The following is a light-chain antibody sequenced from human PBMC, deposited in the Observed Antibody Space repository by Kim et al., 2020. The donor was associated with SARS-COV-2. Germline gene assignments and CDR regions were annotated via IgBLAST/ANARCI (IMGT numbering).Light chain of an antibody. V-gene: IGLV2-18*02. CDR1: TSDIGKYNR. Sequence: GESVTISCTGSTSDIGKYNRVSWYQQPPGAAPKLMIYEVNNRPSGVPDRFSGSKSGNTASLTISGLQTEDEADYYCNSYISNNTWVFGGGTQLTVL. CDR3: NSYISNNTWV. CDR2: EVN. J-gene: IGLJ3*02.